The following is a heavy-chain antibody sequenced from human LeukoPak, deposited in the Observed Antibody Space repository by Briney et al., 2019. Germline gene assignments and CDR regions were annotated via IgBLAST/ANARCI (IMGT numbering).Heavy chain of an antibody. CDR2: FSATDGSA. CDR1: GCTFSSYA. J-gene: IGHJ3*01. D-gene: IGHD6-13*01. CDR3: ARAKIAAAGTGAFDV. Sequence: GGSLTLSCAASGCTFSSYAMIWVRQAPRKGLEWVSAFSATDGSAQYAESVDGLFTISRDNSKNTLFLQMNSLGAEGTAVYYCARAKIAAAGTGAFDVWGQGTLVTASS. V-gene: IGHV3-23*01.